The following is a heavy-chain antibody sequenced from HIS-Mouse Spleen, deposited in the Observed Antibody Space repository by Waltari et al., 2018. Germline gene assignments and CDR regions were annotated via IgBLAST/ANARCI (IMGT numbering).Heavy chain of an antibody. CDR1: GGSISSSRYH. J-gene: IGHJ2*01. CDR3: AREIPYSSSWYDWYFDL. V-gene: IGHV4-39*07. D-gene: IGHD6-13*01. CDR2: IYYSGST. Sequence: QLQLQESGPGLVKPSETLSLPCTVSGGSISSSRYHWGWIRQPPGKGLEWIGSIYYSGSTYYNPSLKSRVTISVDTSKNKFSLKLSSVTAADTAVYYCAREIPYSSSWYDWYFDLWGRGTLVTVSS.